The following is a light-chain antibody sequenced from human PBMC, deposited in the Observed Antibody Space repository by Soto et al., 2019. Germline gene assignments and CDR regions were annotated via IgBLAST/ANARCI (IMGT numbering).Light chain of an antibody. Sequence: QSALTQPASVSGSPGQSITISCTGTSSDVGAYKYVYWYQQQPDKAPRLMIYEVSNRPSGVSSRFSGSKSGNTASLTISGLRAEDEAVYYCSSYTSSSTWVFGGGTKLTVL. CDR1: SSDVGAYKY. V-gene: IGLV2-14*01. J-gene: IGLJ3*02. CDR3: SSYTSSSTWV. CDR2: EVS.